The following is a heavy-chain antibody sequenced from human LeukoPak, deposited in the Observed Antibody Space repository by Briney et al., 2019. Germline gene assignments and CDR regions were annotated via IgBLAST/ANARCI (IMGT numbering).Heavy chain of an antibody. D-gene: IGHD3-10*01. CDR1: GFTFDDYA. Sequence: PGRSLRLSCAASGFTFDDYAVHWVRQAPGKGLEWVSGISWNSGSIGYADSVKGRFTISRDNAKNSLYLQMNSLRAEDTALYYCAKAITMVRGYWFDPWGQGTLVTVSS. V-gene: IGHV3-9*01. CDR3: AKAITMVRGYWFDP. CDR2: ISWNSGSI. J-gene: IGHJ5*02.